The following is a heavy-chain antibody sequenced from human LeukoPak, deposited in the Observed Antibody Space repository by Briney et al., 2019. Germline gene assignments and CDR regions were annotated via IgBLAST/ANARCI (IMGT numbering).Heavy chain of an antibody. CDR3: ARQGISGGWTTDAFDI. CDR1: GGSISSYY. D-gene: IGHD6-19*01. J-gene: IGHJ3*02. V-gene: IGHV4-59*08. CDR2: IYYSGNT. Sequence: SETLSLTCTFSGGSISSYYWIWIRQPPGKGLEWIGFIYYSGNTNFNPSLKSRVTISVDTSKNQFSLRLSSVTAADTAVYYCARQGISGGWTTDAFDIWGQGTMVTVSS.